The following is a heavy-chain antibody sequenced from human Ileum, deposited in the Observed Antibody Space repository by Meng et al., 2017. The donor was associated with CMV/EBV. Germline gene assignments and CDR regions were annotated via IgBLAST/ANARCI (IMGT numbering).Heavy chain of an antibody. CDR1: CFSLSTDGVG. J-gene: IGHJ5*02. CDR3: AYRRGGGSGWNWFGP. V-gene: IGHV2-5*02. Sequence: TWKEFVPTPMKPTHSLPLPCPFSCFSLSTDGVGVCWIRQPPGKALEWLALVYWDDDKHYSPSLTSRVTVTKDTSENLVFLTLTNMDAVDTGTYYCAYRRGGGSGWNWFGPWGQGILVTVSS. CDR2: VYWDDDK. D-gene: IGHD6-19*01.